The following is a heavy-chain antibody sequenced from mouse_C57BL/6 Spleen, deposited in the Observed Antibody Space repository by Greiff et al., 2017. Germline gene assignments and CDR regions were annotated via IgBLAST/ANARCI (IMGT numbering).Heavy chain of an antibody. D-gene: IGHD2-2*01. Sequence: EVQVVESGGGLVKPGGSLKLSCAASGFTFSSYAMSWVRQTPEKRLEWVATISDGGSYTYYPDNVKGRFTISRDNAKNNPYLQMSHLKSEDTAMCYCAKDGVTAPFAYWGQGTLVTVSA. CDR1: GFTFSSYA. CDR2: ISDGGSYT. V-gene: IGHV5-4*01. CDR3: AKDGVTAPFAY. J-gene: IGHJ3*01.